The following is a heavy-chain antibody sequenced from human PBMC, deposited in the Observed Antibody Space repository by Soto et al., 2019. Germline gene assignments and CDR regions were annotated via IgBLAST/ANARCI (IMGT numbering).Heavy chain of an antibody. CDR3: AKDGYSSSWYHALAGNYLEY. CDR1: GFTFSSYA. V-gene: IGHV3-23*01. D-gene: IGHD6-13*01. Sequence: GGSLRLSCAASGFTFSSYARSWVRQAPGKGLEWVSSISGSGGSTYYADPVKGLFTISRDNSKNTLYLQMNSPRAEDTAVYYCAKDGYSSSWYHALAGNYLEYWGQGTLVTVSS. CDR2: ISGSGGST. J-gene: IGHJ4*01.